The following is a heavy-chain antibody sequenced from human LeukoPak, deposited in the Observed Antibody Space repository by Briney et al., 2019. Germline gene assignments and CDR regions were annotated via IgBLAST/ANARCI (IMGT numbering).Heavy chain of an antibody. CDR3: ATLPGYSSSWPASYYYYYMDV. D-gene: IGHD6-13*01. Sequence: GGSLRLSCAASGFTFSNYWIHWVRQGPGKGLEWVSRINSDGSDTIYADAVKGRFTISRDNSKNTLYLQMNSLRAEDTAVYYCATLPGYSSSWPASYYYYYMDVWGKGTTVTISS. CDR2: INSDGSDT. CDR1: GFTFSNYW. J-gene: IGHJ6*03. V-gene: IGHV3-74*01.